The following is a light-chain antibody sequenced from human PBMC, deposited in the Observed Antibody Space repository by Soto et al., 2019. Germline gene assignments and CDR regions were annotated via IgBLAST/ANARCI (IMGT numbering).Light chain of an antibody. Sequence: DIQVTQSPSSLSASVGDRVTITCRTSQSISTFLNWYHHKPGKAPNLLIYAASTLQSRVPSRVSGGGSGTDFTLTINSLQPEDFATYYCQQTYISPGTFGQGNKLEI. V-gene: IGKV1-39*01. CDR1: QSISTF. CDR3: QQTYISPGT. J-gene: IGKJ2*01. CDR2: AAS.